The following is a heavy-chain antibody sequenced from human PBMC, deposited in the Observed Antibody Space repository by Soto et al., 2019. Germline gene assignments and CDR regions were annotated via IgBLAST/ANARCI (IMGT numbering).Heavy chain of an antibody. J-gene: IGHJ6*03. CDR1: GFTFSSYS. CDR2: ISSSSSYI. CDR3: ARDNNCTKGVCYMGYYDYMDV. V-gene: IGHV3-21*01. D-gene: IGHD2-8*01. Sequence: EVQLVESGGGLVKPGGSLRLSCAASGFTFSSYSMNWVRQAPGKGLEWVSSISSSSSYIYYADSVKGRFTISRDNAKNSLYLQMNSLRAEDTAVYYCARDNNCTKGVCYMGYYDYMDVWGKGTTVTVSS.